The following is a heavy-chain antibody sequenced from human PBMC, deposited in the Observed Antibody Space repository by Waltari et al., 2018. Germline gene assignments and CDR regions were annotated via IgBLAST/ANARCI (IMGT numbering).Heavy chain of an antibody. CDR2: MNPNSGNL. D-gene: IGHD2-2*01. J-gene: IGHJ4*02. V-gene: IGHV1-8*03. CDR3: ARAVRYQLLSDF. CDR1: GYTFSNYD. Sequence: QVQLVQSGAEVQNPGASVKLSCKTSGYTFSNYDVSWVRQAPGRGLEWMGWMNPNSGNLGFAQGFQGRVMCTADTSTTTAYMELTNLRSDDTAIYFCARAVRYQLLSDFWGQGTLVTVSS.